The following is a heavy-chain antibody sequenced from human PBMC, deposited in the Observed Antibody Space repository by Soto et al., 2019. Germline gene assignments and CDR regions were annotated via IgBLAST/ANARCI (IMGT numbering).Heavy chain of an antibody. Sequence: ASVKVSCKVSGSTLTELSMHWVRQAPGQRLEWMGWINAGSGNTKYSQKFQGRVTITRDTSASTAYMELSSLTSEDTAVYYCARGTTVETGNYWGQGTLVTVSS. J-gene: IGHJ4*02. D-gene: IGHD4-17*01. V-gene: IGHV1-3*01. CDR3: ARGTTVETGNY. CDR1: GSTLTELS. CDR2: INAGSGNT.